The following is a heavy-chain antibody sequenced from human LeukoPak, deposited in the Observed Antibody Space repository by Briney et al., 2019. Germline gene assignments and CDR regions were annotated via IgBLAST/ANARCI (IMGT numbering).Heavy chain of an antibody. CDR1: GFTFKNYA. Sequence: GSLRLSCAASGFTFKNYALSWVRQAPGKGLEWVSGFSVNGRDTYYADFVKGRFTIARDIAKNTPYLQMNSLRAEDTATYYCAKPGRTAAGLFDSWGQGTLVTVSS. CDR3: AKPGRTAAGLFDS. CDR2: FSVNGRDT. V-gene: IGHV3-23*01. D-gene: IGHD6-13*01. J-gene: IGHJ4*02.